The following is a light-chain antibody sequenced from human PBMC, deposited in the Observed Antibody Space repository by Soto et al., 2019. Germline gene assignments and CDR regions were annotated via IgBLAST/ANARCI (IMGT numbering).Light chain of an antibody. V-gene: IGKV3-15*01. CDR2: GAS. CDR3: QQYNNWPPLFT. J-gene: IGKJ3*01. CDR1: QSVNSN. Sequence: EIVMTQSPATLSVAPGERATLSCRASQSVNSNLAWYQQKPGQAPRLLICGASTRATGIPARFSGSGSGTEFTLTISSLQSEDFAVYYCQQYNNWPPLFTFGPGTKVDIK.